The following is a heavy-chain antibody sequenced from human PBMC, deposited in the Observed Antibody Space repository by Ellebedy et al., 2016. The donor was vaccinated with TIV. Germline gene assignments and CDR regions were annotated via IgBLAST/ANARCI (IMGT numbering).Heavy chain of an antibody. Sequence: SETLSLXCTVSGGSVSSGSYYWSWIRQPPGKGLEWIGYISYSGSTDYNPSLKSRVRISVDTSKNQFSLKLSSVTAADTAVYYCARGPPGMVRGVINYWGQGTLVTVSS. V-gene: IGHV4-61*01. CDR1: GGSVSSGSYY. CDR3: ARGPPGMVRGVINY. J-gene: IGHJ4*02. D-gene: IGHD3-10*01. CDR2: ISYSGST.